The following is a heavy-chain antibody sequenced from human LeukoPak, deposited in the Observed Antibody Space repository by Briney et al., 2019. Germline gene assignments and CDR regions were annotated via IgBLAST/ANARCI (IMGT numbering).Heavy chain of an antibody. CDR1: GYTFTSYG. CDR3: ARDGLYSGYDWNFDY. CDR2: ISAYNGNT. D-gene: IGHD5-12*01. V-gene: IGHV1-18*01. J-gene: IGHJ4*02. Sequence: ASVKVFCKASGYTFTSYGISWVRQAPGQGLEWMGWISAYNGNTNYAQKLQGRVTMTTDTSTSTAYMELRSLRSDDTAVYYCARDGLYSGYDWNFDYWGQGTLVTVSS.